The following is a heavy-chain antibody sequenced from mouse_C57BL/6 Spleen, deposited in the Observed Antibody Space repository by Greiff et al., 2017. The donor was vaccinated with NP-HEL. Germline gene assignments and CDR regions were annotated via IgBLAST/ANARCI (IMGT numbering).Heavy chain of an antibody. Sequence: VMLVESGAELMKPGASVKLSCKATGYTFTGYWIEWVKQRPGPGLEWIGEILPGSGSSNYNEKFNGKATFTADTSSNTAYMQLSSLSDDESAIYYSTNTMAYGYFDDWGKGTTLTVSS. CDR3: TNTMAYGYFDD. J-gene: IGHJ2*01. CDR2: ILPGSGSS. D-gene: IGHD1-1*02. CDR1: GYTFTGYW. V-gene: IGHV1-9*01.